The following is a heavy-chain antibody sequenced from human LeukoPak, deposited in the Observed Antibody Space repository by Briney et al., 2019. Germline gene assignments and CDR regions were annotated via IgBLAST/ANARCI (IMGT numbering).Heavy chain of an antibody. V-gene: IGHV4-61*01. CDR2: IYYSGST. Sequence: SETLSLTCTVSGGSISSGSYYWSWIRQPPGKGLGWIGYIYYSGSTNYNPSLKSRVTISVDTSKNQFSLKLSSVTAADTAVYYCARELIAAAGTLDAFDIWGQGTMVTVSS. CDR1: GGSISSGSYY. CDR3: ARELIAAAGTLDAFDI. D-gene: IGHD6-13*01. J-gene: IGHJ3*02.